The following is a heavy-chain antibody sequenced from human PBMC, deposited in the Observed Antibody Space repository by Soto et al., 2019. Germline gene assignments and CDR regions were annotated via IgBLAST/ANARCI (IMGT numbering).Heavy chain of an antibody. CDR3: AKEGRASSVSGSRGYGLDV. V-gene: IGHV3-30*18. Sequence: EGSLRRSCQASTFTFSTYGMHWVRQAPGKGMEWVAAMSHDGRHKYDGGSVKGRFISYRYNSINTLYLEMDSLRPAVTAVYFCAKEGRASSVSGSRGYGLDVGGQGTAVTVSS. CDR2: MSHDGRHK. CDR1: TFTFSTYG. J-gene: IGHJ6*02. D-gene: IGHD3-22*01.